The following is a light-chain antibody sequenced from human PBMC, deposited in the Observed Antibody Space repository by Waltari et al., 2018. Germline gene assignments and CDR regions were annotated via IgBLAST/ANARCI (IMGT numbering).Light chain of an antibody. Sequence: QSALSQPPSASGSPGQSVTISCTGTISDVGTYDSVSWYQQHPGNAPRLIIYEITRRPSGVAYRFSASKSGNTASLTISGLQADDEADYHCSSYSDTKRRVFGTGTTVTV. V-gene: IGLV2-8*01. CDR3: SSYSDTKRRV. J-gene: IGLJ1*01. CDR1: ISDVGTYDS. CDR2: EIT.